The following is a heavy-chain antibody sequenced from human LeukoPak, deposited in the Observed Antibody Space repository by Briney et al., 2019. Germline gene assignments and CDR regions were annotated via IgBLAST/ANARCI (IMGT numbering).Heavy chain of an antibody. D-gene: IGHD4-11*01. CDR1: GGSFSGYY. V-gene: IGHV4-34*01. CDR3: ARDAGGAFGNYVNYFDY. Sequence: PSETLSLTCAVYGGSFSGYYWNWIRQSPGKGLEWIGEISHSGSTKYSPSLKSRVAISIDTSKNQFSLHLTSVTAADTAVYYCARDAGGAFGNYVNYFDYWGQGTLVTVSS. J-gene: IGHJ4*02. CDR2: ISHSGST.